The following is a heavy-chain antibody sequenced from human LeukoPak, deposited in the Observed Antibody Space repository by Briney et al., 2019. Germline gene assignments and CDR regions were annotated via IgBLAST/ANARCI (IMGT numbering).Heavy chain of an antibody. CDR2: ISGSGGST. D-gene: IGHD4-23*01. CDR1: GFTFSSYA. CDR3: ARAVGDYGGNFDY. V-gene: IGHV3-23*01. Sequence: GGSLRLSCAASGFTFSSYAMSWVRQAPGKGLEWVSAISGSGGSTYYADSVKGRFTISRDNSKNTLYLQMNSLRAEDTAVYYCARAVGDYGGNFDYWGQGTLVTVSS. J-gene: IGHJ4*02.